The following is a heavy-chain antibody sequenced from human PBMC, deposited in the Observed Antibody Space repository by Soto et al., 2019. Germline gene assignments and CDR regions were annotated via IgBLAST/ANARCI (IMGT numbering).Heavy chain of an antibody. CDR1: GVSISSSNW. Sequence: QVQLQESGPGLVKPSGTLSLTCTVSGVSISSSNWWSWVRQSPGKGLDWIGEIHHTGSTNYNPSLKGRITVSVDKSQNQFSLTLTSVTATDTALYYCARRIRGTTYFGYRGQGTLVTVSS. D-gene: IGHD3-10*01. CDR3: ARRIRGTTYFGY. J-gene: IGHJ4*02. V-gene: IGHV4-4*02. CDR2: IHHTGST.